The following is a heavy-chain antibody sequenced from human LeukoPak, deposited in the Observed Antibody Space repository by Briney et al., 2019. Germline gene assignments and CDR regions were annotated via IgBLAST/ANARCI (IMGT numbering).Heavy chain of an antibody. D-gene: IGHD1-26*01. V-gene: IGHV3-23*01. CDR1: GFTFSSYA. Sequence: QTGGSLRLSCAASGFTFSSYAMSWVRQAPGKGLEWVSAISGSGGSTYYADSVKGRFTISRDNSKNTLYLQMNSLRAEDTAVYYCAKVRSYGSLYPLDYWGQGTLVTVSS. J-gene: IGHJ4*02. CDR3: AKVRSYGSLYPLDY. CDR2: ISGSGGST.